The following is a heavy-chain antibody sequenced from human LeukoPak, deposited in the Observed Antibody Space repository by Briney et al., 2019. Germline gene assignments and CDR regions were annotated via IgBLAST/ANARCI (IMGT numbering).Heavy chain of an antibody. CDR1: GFAFISYW. V-gene: IGHV3-74*01. Sequence: PGGSLRLSCAASGFAFISYWMQWVRQAPGKGLVWVSRINTDGSSTSYADSVKGRFTISRDNAKNTLYLQMNSLRAEDTAVYYCARDSLAVAGTVDYWGQGTLVTVSS. J-gene: IGHJ4*02. CDR2: INTDGSST. CDR3: ARDSLAVAGTVDY. D-gene: IGHD6-19*01.